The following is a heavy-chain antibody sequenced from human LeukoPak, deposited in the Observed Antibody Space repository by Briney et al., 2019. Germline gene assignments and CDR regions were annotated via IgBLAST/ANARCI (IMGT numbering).Heavy chain of an antibody. CDR3: ARDEYDY. J-gene: IGHJ4*02. CDR1: GFTFSSYA. V-gene: IGHV3-30-3*01. Sequence: PGGSLRLSCSASGFTFSSYAMLWVRQAPGKGLEWGAVISYEESNKYYADSVKGRFTISRDNSKNTLYLQMNSLRAEDTGVYYCARDEYDYWGQGALVTVSS. D-gene: IGHD6-6*01. CDR2: ISYEESNK.